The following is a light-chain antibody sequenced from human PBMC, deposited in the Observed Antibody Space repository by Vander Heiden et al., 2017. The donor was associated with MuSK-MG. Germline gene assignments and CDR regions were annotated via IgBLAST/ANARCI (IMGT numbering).Light chain of an antibody. V-gene: IGKV2-28*01. CDR2: LGS. CDR1: QSLLHSNGYNY. J-gene: IGKJ5*01. CDR3: RQSLQTPQT. Sequence: DSVMAQSPLCLPVTPGEPASISCRSSQSLLHSNGYNYLDWYLQKPGQSPQLLIYLGSNRASGVPDRLSGSGSGTDFTLKISRVEAEDVGVYYCRQSLQTPQTFGQGTRLEIK.